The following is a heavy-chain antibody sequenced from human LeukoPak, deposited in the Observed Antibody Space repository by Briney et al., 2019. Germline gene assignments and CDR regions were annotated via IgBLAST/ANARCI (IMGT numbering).Heavy chain of an antibody. J-gene: IGHJ4*02. CDR1: GGSVSSYY. CDR2: IYSSGST. D-gene: IGHD1-26*01. Sequence: SETLSLTCTVSGGSVSSYYWSWIRQPAGKGLEWIGRIYSSGSTNYNPSLKSRVTMSVDTSKNQFSLRLTSVTAADTAVYYCAIRSGSYPYYFDYWGQGTLVTVSS. V-gene: IGHV4-4*07. CDR3: AIRSGSYPYYFDY.